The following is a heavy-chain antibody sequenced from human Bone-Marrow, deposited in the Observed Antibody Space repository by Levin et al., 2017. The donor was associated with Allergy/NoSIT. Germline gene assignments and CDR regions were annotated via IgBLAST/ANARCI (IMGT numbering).Heavy chain of an antibody. CDR1: GFTFRHYT. CDR3: ARDPARGYYDSSGYSGDH. J-gene: IGHJ4*02. V-gene: IGHV3-48*02. D-gene: IGHD3-22*01. Sequence: GGSLRLSCAASGFTFRHYTMNWVRQAPGKGLEWVSCITSSGDSTYYADSVKGRFTISRDNAKNSLYLQLNRLRDEDTAMYYCARDPARGYYDSSGYSGDHWGEGTLVTVSS. CDR2: ITSSGDST.